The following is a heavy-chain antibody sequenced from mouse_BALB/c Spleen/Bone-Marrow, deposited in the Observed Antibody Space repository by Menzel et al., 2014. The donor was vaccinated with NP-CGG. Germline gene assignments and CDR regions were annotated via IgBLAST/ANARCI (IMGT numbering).Heavy chain of an antibody. V-gene: IGHV1-80*01. J-gene: IGHJ4*01. CDR2: IYPGDGNT. CDR1: GYAFSNCW. D-gene: IGHD3-2*01. Sequence: VQLQQSGAELVRPGSSVKISCKASGYAFSNCWMIWVKRRPGQGLAWIGQIYPGDGNTDYNGKLKGKATLTADKSSSTAYMQLSSLTSEDSAVYFCARRGRQLGLKESYYAMDYWGQGTSVTVSS. CDR3: ARRGRQLGLKESYYAMDY.